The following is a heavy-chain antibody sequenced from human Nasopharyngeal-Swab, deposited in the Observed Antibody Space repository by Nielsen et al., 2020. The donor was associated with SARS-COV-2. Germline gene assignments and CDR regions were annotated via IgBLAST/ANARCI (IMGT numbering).Heavy chain of an antibody. D-gene: IGHD1-26*01. CDR2: IGVATIET. V-gene: IGHV3-23*01. CDR3: AAIIVGRSWFDP. J-gene: IGHJ5*02. Sequence: WIRQPPGKGLEWVSSIGVATIETYYADSVRGRFTISRDTSKNTLYLQMNSLRADDTAVYYCAAIIVGRSWFDPWGQGTLVTVSS.